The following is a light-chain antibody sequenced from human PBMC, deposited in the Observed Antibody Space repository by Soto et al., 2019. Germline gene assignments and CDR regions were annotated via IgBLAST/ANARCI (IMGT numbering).Light chain of an antibody. CDR3: QQRWHWPSNT. V-gene: IGKV3-11*01. CDR1: HYVLNTH. Sequence: EMILTQSPGTLSLSPGERATLSCKASHYVLNTHLAWYQHHPGQAPRLLVYGSSNRVIGIPARFSGSGSGTDYTLTISSLEPEDFGVYYCQQRWHWPSNTFGQGTRLEIK. CDR2: GSS. J-gene: IGKJ5*01.